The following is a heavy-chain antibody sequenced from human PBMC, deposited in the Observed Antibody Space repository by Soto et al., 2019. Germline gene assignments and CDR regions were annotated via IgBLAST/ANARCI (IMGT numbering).Heavy chain of an antibody. D-gene: IGHD2-15*01. Sequence: QVQLVESGGGVVQPGRSLRLSCAASGFTFSSYAMHWVRQAPGKGLEWVAVISYDGSNKYYADSVKGRFTISRDNSKNTXFLQMNSLRAEDTAVYYCARPILDVVVVAATLGMDVWGQGTTVTVSS. CDR2: ISYDGSNK. J-gene: IGHJ6*02. V-gene: IGHV3-30-3*01. CDR1: GFTFSSYA. CDR3: ARPILDVVVVAATLGMDV.